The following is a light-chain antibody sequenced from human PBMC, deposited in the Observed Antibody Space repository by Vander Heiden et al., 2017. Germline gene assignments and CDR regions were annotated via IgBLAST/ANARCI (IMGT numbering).Light chain of an antibody. J-gene: IGLJ2*01. CDR1: SSNVGGNP. Sequence: QSVLTQPPSASGTPGQRVTTSCSASSSNVGGNPVDWYQQLPGTAPKLLIYSNTQRPSGVPDRFSGSQSGTSASLAISGLQSEDEADYYCAAWDGSLNGVVFGGGTKLTVL. V-gene: IGLV1-44*01. CDR2: SNT. CDR3: AAWDGSLNGVV.